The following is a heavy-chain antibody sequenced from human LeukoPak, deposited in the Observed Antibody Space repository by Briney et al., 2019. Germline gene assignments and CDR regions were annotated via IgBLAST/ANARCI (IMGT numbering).Heavy chain of an antibody. CDR3: ARGVIQYYYDSSGYLDAFDI. D-gene: IGHD3-22*01. V-gene: IGHV3-7*03. J-gene: IGHJ3*02. Sequence: GGSLRLSCAASGFTLSTYWMSWVRQAPGKGLEWVANIKQDGSEKYYVDSVKGRFTISRDNAKNSLYLQMNSLRAEDTAVYYCARGVIQYYYDSSGYLDAFDIWGQGTMVTVSS. CDR2: IKQDGSEK. CDR1: GFTLSTYW.